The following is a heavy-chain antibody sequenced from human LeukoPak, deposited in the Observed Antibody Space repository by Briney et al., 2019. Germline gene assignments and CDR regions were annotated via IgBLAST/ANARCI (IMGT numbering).Heavy chain of an antibody. V-gene: IGHV1-18*01. D-gene: IGHD6-19*01. J-gene: IGHJ5*02. Sequence: APVKVSCKASGYTFTSYGISWVRQAPGQGLECMGWISPYNGKTNYAQKFQGRVTMTTDTSTGTAYMELRSLTSDDTALYYCARGAQWLVPWGQGTLVTVSS. CDR1: GYTFTSYG. CDR2: ISPYNGKT. CDR3: ARGAQWLVP.